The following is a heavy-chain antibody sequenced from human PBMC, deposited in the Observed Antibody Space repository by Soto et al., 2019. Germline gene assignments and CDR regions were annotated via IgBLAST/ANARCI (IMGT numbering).Heavy chain of an antibody. D-gene: IGHD3-10*01. J-gene: IGHJ4*02. CDR1: GGSISSYY. CDR2: IYYTGNT. CDR3: ARTMVRGARFDY. Sequence: SETLSLTCTVSGGSISSYYRSWIRQPPGKGLECIGSIYYTGNTKYKPSLKSRVTISLDTSENQFSLKLSSVTAADTAVYYCARTMVRGARFDYWGQGTLVTVSS. V-gene: IGHV4-59*08.